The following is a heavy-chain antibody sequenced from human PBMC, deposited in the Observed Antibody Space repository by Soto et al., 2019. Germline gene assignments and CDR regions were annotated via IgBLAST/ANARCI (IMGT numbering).Heavy chain of an antibody. Sequence: QVQLVQSGAEVKKPGSSVKVSCKASGGTFSSYAISWVRQAPGQGLEWMGGIIPIFGTANYAQKFQGRVTITADESTSTDYRELSSLRSEDTAWSYCARWVGSTSRMDVWGQGTTVTVSS. J-gene: IGHJ6*02. CDR2: IIPIFGTA. CDR1: GGTFSSYA. V-gene: IGHV1-69*01. CDR3: ARWVGSTSRMDV. D-gene: IGHD2-2*01.